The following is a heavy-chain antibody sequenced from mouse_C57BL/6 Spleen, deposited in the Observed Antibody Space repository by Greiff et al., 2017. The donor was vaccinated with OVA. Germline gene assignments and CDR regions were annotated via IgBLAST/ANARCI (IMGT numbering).Heavy chain of an antibody. CDR3: ARRTGSYAMDY. Sequence: VQLQQSGAELVMPGASVKLSCKASGYTFTSYWMHWVKQRPGQGLEWIGEIDPSDSYTNYNQKFKGKSTLTVDKSSSTAYMQLSSLTSEDSAVYYCARRTGSYAMDYWGQGTSVTVSS. J-gene: IGHJ4*01. D-gene: IGHD4-1*01. CDR2: IDPSDSYT. V-gene: IGHV1-69*01. CDR1: GYTFTSYW.